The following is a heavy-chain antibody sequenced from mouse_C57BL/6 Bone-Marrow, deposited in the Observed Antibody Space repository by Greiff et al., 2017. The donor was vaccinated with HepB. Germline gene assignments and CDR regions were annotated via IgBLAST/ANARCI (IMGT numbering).Heavy chain of an antibody. CDR3: ARYGSLGRSPYWYFDV. J-gene: IGHJ1*03. Sequence: EVMLVESGPGLAKPSQTLSLTCSVTGYSITSDYWNWIRKFPGNKLEYMGYISYSGSTYYNPSLKSRISITRDTSKNQYYLQLNSVTTEDTATYYCARYGSLGRSPYWYFDVWGTGTTVTVSS. D-gene: IGHD1-1*01. V-gene: IGHV3-8*01. CDR1: GYSITSDY. CDR2: ISYSGST.